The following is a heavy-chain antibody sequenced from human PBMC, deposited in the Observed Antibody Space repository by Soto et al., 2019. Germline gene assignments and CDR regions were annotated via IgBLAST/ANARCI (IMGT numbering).Heavy chain of an antibody. V-gene: IGHV4-39*01. D-gene: IGHD2-2*01. CDR1: GGSISSSSYY. Sequence: PSETLSLTCTVSGGSISSSSYYWGWIRQPPGKGLEWIGSIYYSGSTYYNPSLKSRVTISVDTSKNQFSLKLSSVTAADTAVYYCASPGNIVVVPAAGDAFDIWGQGTMVTVSS. J-gene: IGHJ3*02. CDR3: ASPGNIVVVPAAGDAFDI. CDR2: IYYSGST.